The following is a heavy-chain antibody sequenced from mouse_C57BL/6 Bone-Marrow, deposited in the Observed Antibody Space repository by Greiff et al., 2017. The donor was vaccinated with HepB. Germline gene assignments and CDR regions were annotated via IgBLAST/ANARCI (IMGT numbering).Heavy chain of an antibody. CDR2: IWSGGST. CDR1: GFSLTSYG. Sequence: QVHVKQSGPGLVQPSQSLSITCTVSGFSLTSYGVHWVRQSPGKGLEWLGVIWSGGSTDYNAAFISRLSISKDNSKSQVFFKMNSLQADDTAIYYCARNSGLRNAWFAYWGQGTLVTVSA. D-gene: IGHD3-1*01. J-gene: IGHJ3*01. V-gene: IGHV2-2*01. CDR3: ARNSGLRNAWFAY.